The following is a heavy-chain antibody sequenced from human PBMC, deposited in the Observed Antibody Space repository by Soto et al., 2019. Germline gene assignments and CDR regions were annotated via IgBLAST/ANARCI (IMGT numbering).Heavy chain of an antibody. Sequence: GGSLRLSCAASGFTLTTYAMSWVRQAPGKGLEWVSSISGSGGTAYNVDSVKGRFTISRDNSKNTLYLQMNSLRAEDTAVYYCAKNPGYYYDSTGYHFDYWGQGTLVTVSS. D-gene: IGHD3-22*01. CDR3: AKNPGYYYDSTGYHFDY. V-gene: IGHV3-23*01. J-gene: IGHJ4*02. CDR1: GFTLTTYA. CDR2: ISGSGGTA.